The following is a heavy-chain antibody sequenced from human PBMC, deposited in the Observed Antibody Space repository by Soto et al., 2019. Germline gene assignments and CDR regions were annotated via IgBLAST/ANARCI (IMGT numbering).Heavy chain of an antibody. Sequence: QVQLVQSGAEVKKPGASVKVSCKASGYTFTSYDINWVRQATGQGLEWMGWMNPNSGNTGYAQKFQGRVTMTRDTSISTAYMELSRLRSEDTAIYYCARGSGPTTVVTRTFDYWGQGTLVTVSS. CDR2: MNPNSGNT. CDR3: ARGSGPTTVVTRTFDY. CDR1: GYTFTSYD. J-gene: IGHJ4*02. V-gene: IGHV1-8*01. D-gene: IGHD4-17*01.